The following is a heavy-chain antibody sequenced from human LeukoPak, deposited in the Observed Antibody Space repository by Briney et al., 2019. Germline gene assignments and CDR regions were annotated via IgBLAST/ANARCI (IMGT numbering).Heavy chain of an antibody. CDR1: GYTSTGYF. V-gene: IGHV1-2*02. J-gene: IGHJ3*02. CDR3: ARVSSASGAFDI. Sequence: GASVKVSCKASGYTSTGYFRNWVRQAPGQGLEWMGWINPNSGGTNYAQKFQGRVTMTRDTSISAAYMDLSSLRFDDTAVYYCARVSSASGAFDIWGQGTMVTVSS. D-gene: IGHD6-25*01. CDR2: INPNSGGT.